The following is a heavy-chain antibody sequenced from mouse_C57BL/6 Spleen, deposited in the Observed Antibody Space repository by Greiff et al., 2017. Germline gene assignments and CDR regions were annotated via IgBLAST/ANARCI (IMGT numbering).Heavy chain of an antibody. CDR3: ARTFYYYGSSGYFDV. V-gene: IGHV1-64*01. D-gene: IGHD1-1*01. CDR2: IHPNSGST. J-gene: IGHJ1*03. Sequence: QVQLQQPGAELVKPGASVKLSCKASGYTFTSYWMHWVKQRPGQGLEWIGMIHPNSGSTNYNEKFKSKATLTVDKSSSTAYMQLSSLTCEYSAVYYCARTFYYYGSSGYFDVWGTGTTVTVSS. CDR1: GYTFTSYW.